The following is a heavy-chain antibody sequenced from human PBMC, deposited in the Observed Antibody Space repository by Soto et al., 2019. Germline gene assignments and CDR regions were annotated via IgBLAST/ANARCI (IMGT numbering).Heavy chain of an antibody. D-gene: IGHD1-1*01. Sequence: QVHLVQSGAEVKKPGASVKVSCKGSGYTFTTYGITWVRQAPGQGLEWMGWISAHNGNTDYAQKLQGRVTVTRDTSTSTAYMELRSLRSDDTAVYYCARGRYGDYWGQGALVTVSS. J-gene: IGHJ4*02. CDR2: ISAHNGNT. V-gene: IGHV1-18*01. CDR1: GYTFTTYG. CDR3: ARGRYGDY.